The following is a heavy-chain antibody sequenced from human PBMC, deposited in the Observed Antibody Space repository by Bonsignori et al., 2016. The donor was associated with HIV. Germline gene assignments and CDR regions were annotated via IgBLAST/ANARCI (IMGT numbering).Heavy chain of an antibody. D-gene: IGHD1-20*01. V-gene: IGHV5-51*03. CDR1: GYSFITFW. CDR2: IYPADSDT. Sequence: EVQLVQSGAEVKXPGESLKISCKNSGYSFITFWIAWARQMPGKGLEWMGIIYPADSDTRYSPSFQGQVTISADKSFSTAYLQWNSLKASDTAIYYCARLTGTAFDSWGQGTLVTVSS. J-gene: IGHJ4*02. CDR3: ARLTGTAFDS.